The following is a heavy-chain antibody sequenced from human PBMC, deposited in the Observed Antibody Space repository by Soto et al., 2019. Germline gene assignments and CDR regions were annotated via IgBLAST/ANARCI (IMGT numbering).Heavy chain of an antibody. J-gene: IGHJ6*02. CDR1: GGSISSYY. CDR2: IYYSGST. CDR3: ARNIVATITVYYGMDV. V-gene: IGHV4-59*01. Sequence: SETLSLTCTVSGGSISSYYWSWIRQPPGKGLEWIGYIYYSGSTNYNPSLKSRATISVDTSKNQFSLKLSSVTAADTAVYYCARNIVATITVYYGMDVWGQGTTVTVSS. D-gene: IGHD5-12*01.